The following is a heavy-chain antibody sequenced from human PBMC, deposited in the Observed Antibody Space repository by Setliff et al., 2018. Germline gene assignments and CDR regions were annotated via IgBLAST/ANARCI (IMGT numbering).Heavy chain of an antibody. CDR1: GGSFSGYS. CDR3: ARLGSSRGFDI. D-gene: IGHD2-15*01. V-gene: IGHV4-34*01. Sequence: PSETLSLTCAVYGGSFSGYSWSWIRQPPGKGLEWIGKINHSGSTNYNPSRWSRVTMSVDTSNNHFSLKVNSVTAADTAVYYCARLGSSRGFDIWGQGIMVTVSS. J-gene: IGHJ3*02. CDR2: INHSGST.